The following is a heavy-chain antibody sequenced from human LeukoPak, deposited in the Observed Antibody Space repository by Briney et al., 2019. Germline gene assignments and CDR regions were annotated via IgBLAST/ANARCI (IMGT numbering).Heavy chain of an antibody. J-gene: IGHJ4*02. CDR3: AKPTYGEEIFDY. CDR1: GFTFSRYG. CDR2: ISLDGSNK. D-gene: IGHD3-3*01. Sequence: AGSLRLSCAASGFTFSRYGMHWVRQAPGKGLEWVAFISLDGSNKYYADSVKGRFTISRDNSMNTLYLQMNSLRAEDTAVYYCAKPTYGEEIFDYWGQGTLVTVSS. V-gene: IGHV3-30*18.